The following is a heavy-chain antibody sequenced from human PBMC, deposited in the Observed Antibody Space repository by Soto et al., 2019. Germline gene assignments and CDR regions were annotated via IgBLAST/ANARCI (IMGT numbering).Heavy chain of an antibody. CDR3: ARSSGYSYGYGDY. Sequence: ASVKVSCKASGYTFISYSIAWVRQAPGQGLEWLGWISTYNGNTNHAQKLQGRVTLTTDTSTSTVYMELRSLRSDDTAVYYCARSSGYSYGYGDYWGQGTLVTVSS. J-gene: IGHJ4*02. CDR2: ISTYNGNT. V-gene: IGHV1-18*04. CDR1: GYTFISYS. D-gene: IGHD5-18*01.